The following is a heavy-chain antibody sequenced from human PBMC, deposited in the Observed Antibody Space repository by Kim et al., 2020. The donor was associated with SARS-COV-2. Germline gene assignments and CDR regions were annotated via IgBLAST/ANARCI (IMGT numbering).Heavy chain of an antibody. J-gene: IGHJ1*01. CDR2: IYSGGST. D-gene: IGHD3-10*01. CDR3: ARAYPPYMVRGVKERTEYFQH. Sequence: GGSLRLSCAASGFTVSSNYMSWVRQAPGKGLEWVSVIYSGGSTYYADSVKGRFTISRDNSKNTLYLQMNSLRAEDTAVYYCARAYPPYMVRGVKERTEYFQHWGQGTLVTVSS. CDR1: GFTVSSNY. V-gene: IGHV3-66*01.